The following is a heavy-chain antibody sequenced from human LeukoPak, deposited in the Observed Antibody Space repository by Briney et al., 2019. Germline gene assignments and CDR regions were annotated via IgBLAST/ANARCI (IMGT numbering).Heavy chain of an antibody. Sequence: ASVKVSCKASGYTFTSYGINWVRQATGQGLEWMGWMNPNSGNTGYAQKFQGRVTMTRNTSISTAYMELSSLRSEDTAVYYCARGRIPYSSSWRPFDYWGQGTLVTVSS. CDR3: ARGRIPYSSSWRPFDY. D-gene: IGHD6-13*01. CDR2: MNPNSGNT. V-gene: IGHV1-8*02. J-gene: IGHJ4*02. CDR1: GYTFTSYG.